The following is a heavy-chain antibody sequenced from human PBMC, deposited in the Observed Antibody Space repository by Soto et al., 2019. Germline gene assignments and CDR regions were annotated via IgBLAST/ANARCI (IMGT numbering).Heavy chain of an antibody. CDR3: ARVRGYSYGYDYYYYGMDV. CDR2: INAGNGNT. V-gene: IGHV1-3*01. D-gene: IGHD5-18*01. J-gene: IGHJ6*02. CDR1: GYTFTSYA. Sequence: ASVKVSCKASGYTFTSYAMHWVRQAPGQRLEWMGWINAGNGNTKYSQKFQGRVTITRDTSASTAYMELSSLRSEDTAVYYCARVRGYSYGYDYYYYGMDVWGQGTTVTVSS.